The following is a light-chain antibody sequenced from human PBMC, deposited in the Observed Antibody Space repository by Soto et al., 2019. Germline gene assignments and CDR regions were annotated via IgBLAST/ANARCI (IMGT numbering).Light chain of an antibody. CDR1: QSVRSRS. Sequence: ETVLTQSPGTLSLSPGERATLSCRASQSVRSRSLAWYQQKPGQAPRLLIYGASSRATGIPDRFSGSGSGTDFTLTISRLEPEDFAVYYCQQYGNSPRTFGQGTKVEIK. CDR3: QQYGNSPRT. CDR2: GAS. V-gene: IGKV3-20*01. J-gene: IGKJ1*01.